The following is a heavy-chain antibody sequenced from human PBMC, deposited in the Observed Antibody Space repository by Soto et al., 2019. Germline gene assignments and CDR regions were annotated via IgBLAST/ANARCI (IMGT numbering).Heavy chain of an antibody. J-gene: IGHJ4*02. CDR3: ARKATYGSGIFFDF. CDR1: GFTFSDYW. CDR2: INTYGSST. D-gene: IGHD3-10*01. V-gene: IGHV3-74*01. Sequence: GGSLRLSCAASGFTFSDYWMYWVRQAPGKGLMWVSDINTYGSSTTYADSVKGRFTISRDNAKNALYLQMNSLRAEDTAVYYCARKATYGSGIFFDFWGQGVLVTVSS.